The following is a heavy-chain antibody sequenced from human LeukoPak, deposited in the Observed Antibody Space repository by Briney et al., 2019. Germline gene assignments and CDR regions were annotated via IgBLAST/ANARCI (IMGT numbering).Heavy chain of an antibody. Sequence: PGGSLRLSCAASGFTFNNYGMHWVRQAPGKGLEWVAFIQYDGSNTYYSDSVKGRFTISRDNSKNTLYLQMNSLRAEDTAVYYCAKPSRGSSGDYWGQGTLVTVSS. J-gene: IGHJ4*02. CDR2: IQYDGSNT. CDR1: GFTFNNYG. CDR3: AKPSRGSSGDY. D-gene: IGHD6-6*01. V-gene: IGHV3-30*02.